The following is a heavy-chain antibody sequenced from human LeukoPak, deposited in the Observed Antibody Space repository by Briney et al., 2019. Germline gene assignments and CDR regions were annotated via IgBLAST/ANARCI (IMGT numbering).Heavy chain of an antibody. CDR2: IYHSGST. Sequence: SETLSLTCTVSGYSISSGYYWGWIRQPPGKGLEWIGSIYHSGSTYYNPSLKSRVTISVDTSKNQFSLKLSSVTAADTAVYYCARDFGGYSPDDAFDIWGQGTMVTVSS. V-gene: IGHV4-38-2*02. D-gene: IGHD5-18*01. J-gene: IGHJ3*02. CDR3: ARDFGGYSPDDAFDI. CDR1: GYSISSGYY.